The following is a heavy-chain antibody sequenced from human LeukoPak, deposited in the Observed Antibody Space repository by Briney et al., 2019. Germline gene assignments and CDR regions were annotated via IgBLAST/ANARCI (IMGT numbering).Heavy chain of an antibody. CDR2: IYYSGST. CDR1: GGSISSGDYS. Sequence: PSQTLSLTCTVSGGSISSGDYSWSWIRQPPGKGLVWIGYIYYSGSTYYNPSLKSRVTISVDTYKIPFSLKLSSVTAADTAVYYCARGLYSSSPLFGYWGQGTLVTVSS. D-gene: IGHD6-6*01. V-gene: IGHV4-30-4*01. CDR3: ARGLYSSSPLFGY. J-gene: IGHJ4*02.